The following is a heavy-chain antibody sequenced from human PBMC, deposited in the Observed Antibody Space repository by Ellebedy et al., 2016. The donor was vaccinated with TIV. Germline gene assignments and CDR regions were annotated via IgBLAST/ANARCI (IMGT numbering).Heavy chain of an antibody. CDR2: IYPSDSDT. D-gene: IGHD3-10*01. Sequence: GESLKIFCKGSGYSFTSYWIGWVRQMPGKGLEWMGIIYPSDSDTRYNPSFQGQVTISADKSISTAYLQWSSLKASDTAMYYCARLLYYGSRGMDVWGQGTTVTVSS. CDR1: GYSFTSYW. V-gene: IGHV5-51*01. J-gene: IGHJ6*02. CDR3: ARLLYYGSRGMDV.